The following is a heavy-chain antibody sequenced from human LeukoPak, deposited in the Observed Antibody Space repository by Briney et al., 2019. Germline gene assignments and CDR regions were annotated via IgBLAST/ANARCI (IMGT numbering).Heavy chain of an antibody. Sequence: ASVKVSCKVSGYTLTELSMHWVRQAPGKGLEWMGGFDPEDGATLYAQKFQGRVTMTEDTSTDTAYMELSSLRSEDTAVYYCATDQRGAGLGYRYGSGSYNGMDVWGQGTTVAVSS. CDR3: ATDQRGAGLGYRYGSGSYNGMDV. V-gene: IGHV1-24*01. D-gene: IGHD3-10*01. CDR1: GYTLTELS. J-gene: IGHJ6*02. CDR2: FDPEDGAT.